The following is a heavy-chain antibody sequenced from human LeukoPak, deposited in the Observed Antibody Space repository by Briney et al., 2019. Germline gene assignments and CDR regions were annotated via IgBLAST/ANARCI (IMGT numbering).Heavy chain of an antibody. V-gene: IGHV4-34*01. J-gene: IGHJ6*03. D-gene: IGHD3-10*01. CDR3: ASVRRGFGESSKYYSYYYMDV. Sequence: SETLSLTCAVYGGSFSGYYWSWTRQPTGKGLEWIGEINPSGSTNYNPSLKSRVTISLDTSKNQFSLRLSAVTAADTAAYYCASVRRGFGESSKYYSYYYMDVWGNGTTVTISS. CDR1: GGSFSGYY. CDR2: INPSGST.